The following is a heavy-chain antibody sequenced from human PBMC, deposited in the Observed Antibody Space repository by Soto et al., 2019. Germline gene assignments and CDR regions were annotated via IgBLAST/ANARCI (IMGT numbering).Heavy chain of an antibody. D-gene: IGHD6-19*01. CDR3: AKDGGQWLAPCDY. J-gene: IGHJ4*02. CDR2: ISWNSGSI. Sequence: EVQLVESGGGLVQPGRSLRLSCAASGFTFDDYAMHWVRQAPGKGLEWVSGISWNSGSIGYADSVKGRFTISRDNAKNSLYLRRNSLRAEDTALYYCAKDGGQWLAPCDYWGQGTLVTVSS. CDR1: GFTFDDYA. V-gene: IGHV3-9*01.